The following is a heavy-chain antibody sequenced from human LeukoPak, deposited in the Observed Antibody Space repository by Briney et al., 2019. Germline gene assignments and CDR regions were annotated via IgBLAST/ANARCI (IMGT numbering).Heavy chain of an antibody. V-gene: IGHV3-23*01. D-gene: IGHD2-15*01. CDR2: ISISVGST. CDR1: GFTFSDYA. Sequence: GGFLRLSCAASGFTFSDYAMSWVRQAPGKGLEWVSAISISVGSTYYADSVKGRFTISRDNSKNTLYVQMNSLRAEDTAVYYCAKGGGSYFFDYWGQGTLVTVAS. CDR3: AKGGGSYFFDY. J-gene: IGHJ4*02.